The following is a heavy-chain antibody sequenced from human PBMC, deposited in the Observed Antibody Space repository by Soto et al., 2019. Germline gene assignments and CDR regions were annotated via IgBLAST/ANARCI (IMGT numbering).Heavy chain of an antibody. Sequence: QVQLVQSGAEVKKPGASVKVSCKASGYTFTSYATNWVRQAPGQRLEWMGWINAGNGNTKYSQKLQGRVTITRDTSASSAYMELSSLRSEDTTVYFCAREACCSTSCYVYFDYWGQGTLVTVSS. CDR2: INAGNGNT. J-gene: IGHJ4*02. CDR1: GYTFTSYA. V-gene: IGHV1-3*01. CDR3: AREACCSTSCYVYFDY. D-gene: IGHD2-2*01.